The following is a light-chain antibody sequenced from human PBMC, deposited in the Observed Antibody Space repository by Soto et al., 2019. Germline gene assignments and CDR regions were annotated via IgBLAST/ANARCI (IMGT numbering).Light chain of an antibody. V-gene: IGLV3-21*02. CDR2: VDS. Sequence: SYELTQPPSVSVAPGQTASITCGGNVIGSISVHWYQQKPGQAPVLVVFVDSDRPSGIPERFSGSNSRNTATLTISRVEAGDEADYYCQVWDSSSDHVIFGGGTQLTVL. CDR1: VIGSIS. J-gene: IGLJ2*01. CDR3: QVWDSSSDHVI.